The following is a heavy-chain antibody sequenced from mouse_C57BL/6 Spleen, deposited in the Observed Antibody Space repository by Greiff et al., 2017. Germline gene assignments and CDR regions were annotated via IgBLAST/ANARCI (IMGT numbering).Heavy chain of an antibody. CDR3: ARAYGSSFSMDY. CDR1: GFTFSDYY. Sequence: EVQLVESEGGLVQPGSSMKLSCTASGFTFSDYYMAWVRQVPEKGLEWVANINYDGSSTYYLDSLKSRFIISRDNAKNILYLQMSSLKSEDTATYYCARAYGSSFSMDYWGQGTSVTVSS. CDR2: INYDGSST. V-gene: IGHV5-16*01. J-gene: IGHJ4*01. D-gene: IGHD1-1*01.